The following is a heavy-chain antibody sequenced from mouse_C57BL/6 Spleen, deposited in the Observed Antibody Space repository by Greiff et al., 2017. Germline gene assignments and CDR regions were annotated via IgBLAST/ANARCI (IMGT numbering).Heavy chain of an antibody. Sequence: EVKLQESGPGLVKPSQSLSLTCSATGYSITSGYYWNWIRQFPGNKLEWMGYISYDGSTNYNPSLKNRISITRDTSKNPFFLKLNSVTTEDTATYYCAIDLGYGSSPFDYWGQGTTLTVSS. D-gene: IGHD1-1*01. CDR2: ISYDGST. CDR1: GYSITSGYY. V-gene: IGHV3-6*01. J-gene: IGHJ2*01. CDR3: AIDLGYGSSPFDY.